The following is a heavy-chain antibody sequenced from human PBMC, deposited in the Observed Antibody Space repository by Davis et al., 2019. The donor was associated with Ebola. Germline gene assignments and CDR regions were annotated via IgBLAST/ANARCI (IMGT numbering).Heavy chain of an antibody. CDR3: AKRSQTGPFDY. Sequence: GGSLRLSCAASGFTFSDYYMSWIRQAPGKGLEWVSGISWNSGSIGYADSVKGRFTISRDNAKNSLYLQMNSLRAEDTALYYCAKRSQTGPFDYWGQGTLVTVSS. CDR1: GFTFSDYY. D-gene: IGHD1-26*01. J-gene: IGHJ4*02. CDR2: ISWNSGSI. V-gene: IGHV3-9*01.